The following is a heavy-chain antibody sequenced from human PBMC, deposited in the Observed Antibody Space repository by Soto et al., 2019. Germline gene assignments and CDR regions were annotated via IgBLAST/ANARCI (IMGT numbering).Heavy chain of an antibody. CDR2: IIGIGGST. Sequence: GGPLRLSCADSGLTFSSYAMSWVRHAPGKGLEWFAAIIGIGGSTYYADSVKGRFTISSDNSKNTLYLQMNSLRAEDPAVYYFAKEGGPGGDGDYWGQGTLVTVSS. CDR3: AKEGGPGGDGDY. D-gene: IGHD3-10*01. J-gene: IGHJ4*02. CDR1: GLTFSSYA. V-gene: IGHV3-23*01.